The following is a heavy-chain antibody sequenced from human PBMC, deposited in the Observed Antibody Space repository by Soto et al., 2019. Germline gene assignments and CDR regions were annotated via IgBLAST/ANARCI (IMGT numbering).Heavy chain of an antibody. CDR1: GYTFTSYY. V-gene: IGHV1-46*01. J-gene: IGHJ6*02. CDR3: ARGDYDILTGINYYYYGMDV. D-gene: IGHD3-9*01. CDR2: INPSGGST. Sequence: GASVKVSCKASGYTFTSYYMHWVRQAPGQGLEWMGIINPSGGSTSYAQKFQGRVTMTRDTSTSTVYMELSSLRSEDTAAYYCARGDYDILTGINYYYYGMDVWGQGTTVTVS.